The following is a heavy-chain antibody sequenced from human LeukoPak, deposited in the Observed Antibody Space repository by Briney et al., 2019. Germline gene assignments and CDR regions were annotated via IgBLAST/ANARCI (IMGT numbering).Heavy chain of an antibody. CDR1: GFTFSSYE. J-gene: IGHJ3*02. V-gene: IGHV3-7*01. Sequence: GGSLRLSCAASGFTFSSYEMNWVRQAPGKGLEWVANIKQDGSEKYYVDSVKGRFTISRDNAKNSLYLQMNSLRAEDTAVYYCVRTGVTTRSAFDIWGQGTMVTVSS. CDR3: VRTGVTTRSAFDI. D-gene: IGHD4-17*01. CDR2: IKQDGSEK.